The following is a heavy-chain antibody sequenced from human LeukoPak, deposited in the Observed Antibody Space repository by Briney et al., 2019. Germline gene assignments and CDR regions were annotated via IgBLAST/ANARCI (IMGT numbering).Heavy chain of an antibody. CDR2: ISSSSSYI. CDR1: GFTFSSYS. CDR3: ARDPGRSSGWYFPGYYYYYYMDV. D-gene: IGHD6-19*01. J-gene: IGHJ6*03. V-gene: IGHV3-21*01. Sequence: GGSLRLSCAASGFTFSSYSMNWVRQAPGKGLEWVSSISSSSSYIYYADSVKGRFTISRDNAKNSLYLQMHSLRAEDTAVYYCARDPGRSSGWYFPGYYYYYYMDVWGKGTTVTVSS.